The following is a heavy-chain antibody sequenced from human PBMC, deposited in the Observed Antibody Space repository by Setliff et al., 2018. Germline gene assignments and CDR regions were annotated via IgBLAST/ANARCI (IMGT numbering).Heavy chain of an antibody. D-gene: IGHD2-8*01. J-gene: IGHJ4*02. CDR3: SRLVRYCSKTTCQTASGAEL. V-gene: IGHV1-18*01. CDR2: ISVYTGNT. CDR1: GYTFSHSG. Sequence: ASVKVSCKASGYTFSHSGITWVRQAPGQGLEWMGWISVYTGNTNYAPKLQGGVTMTTDASTSTAYMELRGLTSDDTAVYYCSRLVRYCSKTTCQTASGAELWGQGTLVTVSS.